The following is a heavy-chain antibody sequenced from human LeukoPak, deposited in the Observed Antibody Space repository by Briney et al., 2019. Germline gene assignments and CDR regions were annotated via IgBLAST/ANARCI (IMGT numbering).Heavy chain of an antibody. Sequence: PGGSLRLSCAVSGFTFSSYGMSWVRQAPGKGLEWVSSISGSGGSTYYADSVKGRFTISRDNSKNTLHLQMNSLRAEDTAVYYCARIGNYYFDYWGQGTLVTVSS. CDR2: ISGSGGST. CDR1: GFTFSSYG. CDR3: ARIGNYYFDY. D-gene: IGHD1-1*01. V-gene: IGHV3-23*01. J-gene: IGHJ4*02.